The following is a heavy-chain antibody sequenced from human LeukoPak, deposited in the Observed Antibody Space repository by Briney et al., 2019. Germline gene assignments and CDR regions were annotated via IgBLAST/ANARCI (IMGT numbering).Heavy chain of an antibody. CDR1: GFTFSSYS. D-gene: IGHD1-1*01. CDR2: ISSSSSTI. CDR3: VRDFSLTRLERPFDC. J-gene: IGHJ4*02. V-gene: IGHV3-48*01. Sequence: GGSLRLSCAASGFTFSSYSMNWVRQAPGEGLEWVSYISSSSSTIYYADSVKGRFTISRDNAKNSLYLQMNSLRAEDTAIYYCVRDFSLTRLERPFDCWGQGTLVTVS.